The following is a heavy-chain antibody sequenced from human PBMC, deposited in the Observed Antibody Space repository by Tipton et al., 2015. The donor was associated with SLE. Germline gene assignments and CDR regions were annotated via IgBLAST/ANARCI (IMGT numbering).Heavy chain of an antibody. D-gene: IGHD3-22*01. Sequence: TLSLTCTVSGGSISSSSYYWGWIRQPAGKGLEWIGHIYTSGSTNYNPSLKSRVTISVDTSKNQFSLKLSSVTAADTAVYYCARTYYYDSSGYYLYYFDYWGQGTLVTVSS. CDR3: ARTYYYDSSGYYLYYFDY. V-gene: IGHV4-61*09. CDR2: IYTSGST. J-gene: IGHJ4*02. CDR1: GGSISSSSYY.